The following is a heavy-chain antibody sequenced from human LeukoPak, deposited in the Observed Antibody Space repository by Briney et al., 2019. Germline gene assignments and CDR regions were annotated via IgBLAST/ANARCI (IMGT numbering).Heavy chain of an antibody. V-gene: IGHV3-20*04. D-gene: IGHD3-3*01. Sequence: GGSLRLSCAASGFTFDDYGMSWVRQAPGKGLEWVSGINLNGGSTGYADSVKGRFTISRDNSKNTLYLQMNSLRAEDTAVYYCAKLPITIFGVVISREYYFDYWGQGTLVTVSS. CDR3: AKLPITIFGVVISREYYFDY. J-gene: IGHJ4*02. CDR1: GFTFDDYG. CDR2: INLNGGST.